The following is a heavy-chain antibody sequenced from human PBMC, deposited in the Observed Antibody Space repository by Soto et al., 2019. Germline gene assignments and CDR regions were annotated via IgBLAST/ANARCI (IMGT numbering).Heavy chain of an antibody. CDR3: ARDQEGITMIVGGT. V-gene: IGHV1-18*01. D-gene: IGHD3-22*01. CDR1: GYPFTHYG. Sequence: ASVKVSCKSSGYPFTHYGITWVRQAPGQGLEWMGWISPYNGNTNYGQTLQGRVTLTTDTSTSTVYMELRSLRSDDTAVYYCARDQEGITMIVGGTWGQGTLVTVAS. J-gene: IGHJ5*02. CDR2: ISPYNGNT.